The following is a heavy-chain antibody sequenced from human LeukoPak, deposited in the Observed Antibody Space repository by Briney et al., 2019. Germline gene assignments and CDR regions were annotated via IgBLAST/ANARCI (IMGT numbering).Heavy chain of an antibody. CDR1: GFTFSSYG. D-gene: IGHD5-18*01. V-gene: IGHV3-30*18. CDR2: ISYDGSNK. Sequence: GGSLRLSCAASGFTFSSYGMHWVRQAPGKGLEWVAVISYDGSNKYYADSVKGRFTISRDNSKNTLYLQMNSLRAEDTAVYYCAKDDAKGPPLAVDTYFDYWGQGTLVTVSS. CDR3: AKDDAKGPPLAVDTYFDY. J-gene: IGHJ4*02.